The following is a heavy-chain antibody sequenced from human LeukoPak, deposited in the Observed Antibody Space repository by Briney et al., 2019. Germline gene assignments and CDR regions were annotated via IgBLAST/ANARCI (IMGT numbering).Heavy chain of an antibody. Sequence: GGSLRLSCAASGFTFSSYAMSWVRQAPGKGLEWVSYISSSSSTIYYADSVKGRFTISRDNAKNSLYLQMNSLRAEDTAMYYCARDRTIYYYDSSGYSVYWGQGTLVTVSS. D-gene: IGHD3-22*01. CDR2: ISSSSSTI. J-gene: IGHJ4*02. CDR1: GFTFSSYA. V-gene: IGHV3-48*04. CDR3: ARDRTIYYYDSSGYSVY.